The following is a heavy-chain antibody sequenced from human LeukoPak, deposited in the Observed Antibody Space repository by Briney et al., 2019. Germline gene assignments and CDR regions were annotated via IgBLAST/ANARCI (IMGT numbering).Heavy chain of an antibody. CDR2: IYYSGST. CDR3: ARLTPYDYVWGSYRETFGY. CDR1: GGSISSYY. Sequence: SETLSLTCTVSGGSISSYYWSWIRQPPGKGLEWIGYIYYSGSTNYNPSLKSRVTISVDTSKNQFSLKLSSVTAADTAVYYCARLTPYDYVWGSYRETFGYWGQGTLVTVSS. J-gene: IGHJ4*02. D-gene: IGHD3-16*02. V-gene: IGHV4-59*01.